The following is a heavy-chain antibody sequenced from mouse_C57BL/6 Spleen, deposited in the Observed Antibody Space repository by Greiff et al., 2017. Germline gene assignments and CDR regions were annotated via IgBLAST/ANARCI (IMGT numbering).Heavy chain of an antibody. D-gene: IGHD1-1*01. V-gene: IGHV3-1*01. CDR2: ISYSGST. Sequence: VQLQQSGPGMVKPSQSLSLTCTVTGYSITSGYDWHWIRHFPGNKLEWMGYISYSGSTNYNPSLKSRISITHDTSKNHFFLKLNSVTTEDTATYYCARRDYGSSWYFDVWGTGTTVTVSS. J-gene: IGHJ1*03. CDR3: ARRDYGSSWYFDV. CDR1: GYSITSGYD.